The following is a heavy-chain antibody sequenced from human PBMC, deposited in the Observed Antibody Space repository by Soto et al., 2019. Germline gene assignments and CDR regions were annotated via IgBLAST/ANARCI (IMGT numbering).Heavy chain of an antibody. CDR2: ISAYNGNT. Sequence: QVQLVQSGAEVKKPGASVKVSCKASGYTFTSYGISWVRQAPGQGLEWMGWISAYNGNTNYAQKLQGRVTMTTDTCTRTAYMELRSLIADGTAVYYSERQKLKGDSRSFMRGGYYYYGMDVWGQGTTVTVSS. J-gene: IGHJ6*02. CDR1: GYTFTSYG. D-gene: IGHD6-6*01. V-gene: IGHV1-18*01. CDR3: ERQKLKGDSRSFMRGGYYYYGMDV.